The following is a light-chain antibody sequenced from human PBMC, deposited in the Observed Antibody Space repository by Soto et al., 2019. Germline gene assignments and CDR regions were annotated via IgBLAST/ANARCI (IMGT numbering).Light chain of an antibody. CDR3: HQYGGSPRT. J-gene: IGKJ1*01. CDR2: GAS. CDR1: QSVSSSY. V-gene: IGKV3-20*01. Sequence: EIVLTQSPGTLSLSPGERATLSCRASQSVSSSYLAWYQQKPGQAPRLLIYGASSRATGIPDRFSGSGSGTAFTLTISSLAPEDFAVYYCHQYGGSPRTLGQGTKVDIK.